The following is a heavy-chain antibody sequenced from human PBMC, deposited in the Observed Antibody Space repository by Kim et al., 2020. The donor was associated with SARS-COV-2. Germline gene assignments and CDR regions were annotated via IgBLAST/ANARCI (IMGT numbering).Heavy chain of an antibody. CDR2: ISWDGGST. V-gene: IGHV3-43D*03. Sequence: GGSLRLSCAASGFTFDDYAMHWVRQAPGKGLEWVSLISWDGGSTYYADSVKGRFTISRDNSIHSLYLQMNSLRAEDTALYYCAKDISFGVRGEDYYFDYWGQGTLVTVSS. D-gene: IGHD3-10*01. J-gene: IGHJ4*02. CDR1: GFTFDDYA. CDR3: AKDISFGVRGEDYYFDY.